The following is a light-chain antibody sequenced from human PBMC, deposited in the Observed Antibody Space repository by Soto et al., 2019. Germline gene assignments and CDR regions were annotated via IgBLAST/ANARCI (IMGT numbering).Light chain of an antibody. CDR3: QQYENYWT. CDR1: QSISSW. J-gene: IGKJ1*01. CDR2: DAS. V-gene: IGKV1-5*01. Sequence: DIQMTQSPSSLSASAGDRVTITCRASQSISSWLAWYQHKPGKAPKLLIYDASNLDRGVPSRFSSSGSGTEFSLTISNLQPDDCATYYCQQYENYWTFGQGTKVDI.